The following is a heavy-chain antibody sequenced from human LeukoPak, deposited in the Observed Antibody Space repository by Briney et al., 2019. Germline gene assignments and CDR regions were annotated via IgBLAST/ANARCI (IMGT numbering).Heavy chain of an antibody. CDR1: GYSFVLYG. Sequence: ASVKVSCKASGYSFVLYGISWVRQAPGQGPEWMGWISTYNGNTKYAEKFQGRVTMTTDTPTSTAYMELRSLRSDDTAVYYCARDEDYGIFVNVDYWGQGTLVTVSS. D-gene: IGHD4-17*01. CDR3: ARDEDYGIFVNVDY. J-gene: IGHJ4*02. V-gene: IGHV1-18*01. CDR2: ISTYNGNT.